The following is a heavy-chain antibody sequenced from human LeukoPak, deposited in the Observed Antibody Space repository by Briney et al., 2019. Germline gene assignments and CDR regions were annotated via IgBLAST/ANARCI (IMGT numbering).Heavy chain of an antibody. D-gene: IGHD3-22*01. J-gene: IGHJ4*02. CDR3: AKGLDYYDSSGPLDY. CDR2: ISYDGSNK. Sequence: GGSLRLSCAASGFTFSSYGMHWVRRAPGKGLEWVAVISYDGSNKYYADSVKGRFTISRDNSKNTLYLQMNSLRAEDTAVYYCAKGLDYYDSSGPLDYWGQGTLVTVSS. CDR1: GFTFSSYG. V-gene: IGHV3-30*18.